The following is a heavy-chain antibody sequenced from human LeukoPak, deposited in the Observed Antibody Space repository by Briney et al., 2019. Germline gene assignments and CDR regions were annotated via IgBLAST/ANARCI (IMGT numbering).Heavy chain of an antibody. Sequence: PGGSLRLSCTASGFTFGDYAMSWVRQAPGKGLGWVGFIRSKAYGGTTEYAASVKGRFTISRDDSKSIAYLQMNRLKTEDKAVYYWTRVPVAGTNYFDYWGQGTLVTVSS. CDR3: TRVPVAGTNYFDY. CDR1: GFTFGDYA. V-gene: IGHV3-49*04. CDR2: IRSKAYGGTT. D-gene: IGHD6-19*01. J-gene: IGHJ4*02.